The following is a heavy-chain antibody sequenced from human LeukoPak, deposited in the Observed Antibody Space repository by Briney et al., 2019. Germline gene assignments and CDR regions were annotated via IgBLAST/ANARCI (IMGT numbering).Heavy chain of an antibody. CDR1: GGSISSYY. CDR2: IYYTGST. V-gene: IGHV4-59*12. J-gene: IGHJ1*01. CDR3: ARGEEVEYFQH. D-gene: IGHD1-26*01. Sequence: SETLSLTCTVSGGSISSYYWSWIRQPPGKGLEWIGYIYYTGSTNYIPSLRSRVTISVDTSKNQFSLKLSSVTAADTAVYYCARGEEVEYFQHWGQGTLVAVSS.